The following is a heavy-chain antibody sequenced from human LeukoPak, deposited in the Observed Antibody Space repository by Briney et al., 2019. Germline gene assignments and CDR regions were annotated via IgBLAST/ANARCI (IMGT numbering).Heavy chain of an antibody. D-gene: IGHD3-22*01. Sequence: ASVKVSCKASGYTFTNYGISWVRQAPGQGLEWMGWISAYNGNTNYAQKLQGRVTMTTDTSTSTTYMELRSLRSDDTAVYYCARDSITMIVVVKGYFDYWAREPWSPSPQ. J-gene: IGHJ4*02. CDR2: ISAYNGNT. CDR3: ARDSITMIVVVKGYFDY. V-gene: IGHV1-18*01. CDR1: GYTFTNYG.